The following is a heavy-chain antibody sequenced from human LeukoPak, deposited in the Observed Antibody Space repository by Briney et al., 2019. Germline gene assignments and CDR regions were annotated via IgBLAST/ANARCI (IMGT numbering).Heavy chain of an antibody. Sequence: SETLSLTCTVSGGSISSYYWSWIRQPPGKGLEWIGYIYYSGSTNYNPSLKSRVTISVDTSKNQFSLKLSSVTAADTAVYYCARETPYYYDSSGYHYWYFDLWGRGTLVTVSS. CDR2: IYYSGST. CDR1: GGSISSYY. V-gene: IGHV4-59*01. D-gene: IGHD3-22*01. J-gene: IGHJ2*01. CDR3: ARETPYYYDSSGYHYWYFDL.